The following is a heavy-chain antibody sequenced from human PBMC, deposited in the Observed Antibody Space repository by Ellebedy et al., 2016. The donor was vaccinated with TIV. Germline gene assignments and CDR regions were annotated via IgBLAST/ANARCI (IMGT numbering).Heavy chain of an antibody. V-gene: IGHV3-33*01. CDR2: IWYDGSNK. CDR1: GFTFSSYG. CDR3: ARDSHPPLPPAIPDSFDY. Sequence: GESLKISXAASGFTFSSYGIHWVRQAPGKGLEWVAVIWYDGSNKNYADSVKGRFTISRDNSKNTLYLQMNALRAEDTAVYYCARDSHPPLPPAIPDSFDYWGQGTLVTVSS. D-gene: IGHD2-2*01. J-gene: IGHJ4*02.